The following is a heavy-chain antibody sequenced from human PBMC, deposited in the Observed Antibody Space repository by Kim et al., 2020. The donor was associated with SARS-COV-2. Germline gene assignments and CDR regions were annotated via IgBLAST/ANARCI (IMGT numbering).Heavy chain of an antibody. D-gene: IGHD3-9*01. CDR2: IYYSGST. V-gene: IGHV4-59*01. CDR3: ARARPDYDILTGLLTLDAFAI. J-gene: IGHJ3*02. CDR1: GGSISSYY. Sequence: SETLSLTCTVSGGSISSYYWSWIRQPPGKGLEWIGYIYYSGSTNYNPSLKSRVTISVDTSKNQFSLKLSSVTAADTAVYYCARARPDYDILTGLLTLDAFAIWGQGTMVTVSS.